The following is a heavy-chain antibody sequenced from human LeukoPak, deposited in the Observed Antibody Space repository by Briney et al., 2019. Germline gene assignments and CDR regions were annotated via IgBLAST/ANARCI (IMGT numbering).Heavy chain of an antibody. V-gene: IGHV4-59*01. CDR1: GGSISSYY. CDR2: IYYSGST. CDR3: ARGGSTRVRGVINYYYYYMDV. J-gene: IGHJ6*03. D-gene: IGHD3-10*01. Sequence: SETLSLTCTVSGGSISSYYWGWIRQPPGKGLELIGYIYYSGSTNYNPSLKSRFTISVDTSKNQFSLKLSSVTAADTAGYYVARGGSTRVRGVINYYYYYMDVWGKGTTVTVSS.